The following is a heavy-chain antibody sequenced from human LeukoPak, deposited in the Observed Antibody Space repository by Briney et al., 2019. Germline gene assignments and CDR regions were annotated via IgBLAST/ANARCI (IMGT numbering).Heavy chain of an antibody. CDR3: ARDGVLSVAGYYYYYGMDV. Sequence: GGSLRLSCAASGFTFSSYWMSWVRQAPGRGLEWVANKKQDGSEKYYVDSVKGRFTISRDNAKNSLYLQMNSLRAEDTAVYYCARDGVLSVAGYYYYYGMDVWGKGTTVTVSS. V-gene: IGHV3-7*03. J-gene: IGHJ6*04. CDR1: GFTFSSYW. D-gene: IGHD6-19*01. CDR2: KKQDGSEK.